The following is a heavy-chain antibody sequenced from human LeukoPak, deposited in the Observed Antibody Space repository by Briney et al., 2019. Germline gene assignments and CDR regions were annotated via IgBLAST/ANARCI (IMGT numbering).Heavy chain of an antibody. CDR1: GGSISSSSYY. J-gene: IGHJ5*02. CDR3: ATDFDNTGLQGFDP. V-gene: IGHV4-39*02. CDR2: IHYRGST. D-gene: IGHD2-8*02. Sequence: SETLSLTCTVSGGSISSSSYYWGWIRQPPGKGLEWLGSIHYRGSTYYTSSLKSRVIISVDASKNQFSLKLTSATAADTAVYYCATDFDNTGLQGFDPWGQGTLVTVSS.